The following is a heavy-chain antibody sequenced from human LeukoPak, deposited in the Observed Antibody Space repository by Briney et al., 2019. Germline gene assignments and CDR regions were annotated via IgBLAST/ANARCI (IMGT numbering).Heavy chain of an antibody. V-gene: IGHV1-2*02. D-gene: IGHD2-2*01. CDR1: GYTFTDYY. Sequence: ASVKVSCKASGYTFTDYYMHWVRQAPGQGLEWMGWINPNSGGTNYAQKFQGRVTMTRDTSISTAYMELSRLRSDDTAVYYCARGRYCSSTSCPEDYWGQGTLVTVSS. CDR2: INPNSGGT. J-gene: IGHJ4*02. CDR3: ARGRYCSSTSCPEDY.